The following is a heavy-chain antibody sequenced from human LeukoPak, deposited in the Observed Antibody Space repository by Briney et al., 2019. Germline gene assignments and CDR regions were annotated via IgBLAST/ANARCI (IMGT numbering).Heavy chain of an antibody. CDR1: GGSISNYY. D-gene: IGHD3-10*01. CDR3: ARGHLGITMVRGVIITSDGAFDI. V-gene: IGHV4-59*01. CDR2: IYYSGSA. J-gene: IGHJ3*02. Sequence: PSETLSLTCTVSGGSISNYYWSWIRQPPGKGLEWIGYIYYSGSANYNPSLKSRVTISVDTSKDQFSLNLSSVTAADTAVYYCARGHLGITMVRGVIITSDGAFDIWGQGTMVTVSS.